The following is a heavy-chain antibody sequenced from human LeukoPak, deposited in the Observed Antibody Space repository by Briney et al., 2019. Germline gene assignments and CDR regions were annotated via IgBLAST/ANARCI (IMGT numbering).Heavy chain of an antibody. Sequence: ASVKVSYKASGYPFTNYGITWVRQAPGQGREGMGWISAYTGNTNYAQKFQGRVSMTTGTSTTTAYMELRSLRPDDTAVYYCARSYSSSSNFDYWGQGTLVTVSS. V-gene: IGHV1-18*01. D-gene: IGHD6-6*01. CDR1: GYPFTNYG. CDR2: ISAYTGNT. J-gene: IGHJ4*02. CDR3: ARSYSSSSNFDY.